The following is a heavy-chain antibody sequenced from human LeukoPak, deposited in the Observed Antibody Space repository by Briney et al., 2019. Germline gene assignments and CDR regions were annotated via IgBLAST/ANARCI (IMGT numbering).Heavy chain of an antibody. CDR3: AKLSQDGYNF. V-gene: IGHV3-9*01. J-gene: IGHJ4*02. Sequence: GGSLRLSCAASGFTVSTSGMHWVRQAPGKGLEWVSGISWNSGSIGYADSVKGRFTISRDNAKNSLYLQMNSLRAEDTALYYCAKLSQDGYNFWGQGTLVTVSS. CDR1: GFTVSTSG. CDR2: ISWNSGSI. D-gene: IGHD5-24*01.